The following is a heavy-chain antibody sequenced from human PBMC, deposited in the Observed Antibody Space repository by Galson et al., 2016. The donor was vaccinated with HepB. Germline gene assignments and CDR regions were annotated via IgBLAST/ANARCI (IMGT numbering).Heavy chain of an antibody. CDR3: VRGLSGMTSAHAFNV. CDR1: GFTLSNYA. CDR2: ISGSGITT. Sequence: SLRLSCAASGFTLSNYAMSWVRQAPGKGLEWVSDISGSGITTYYADSVKGRFTISRDNSKKTVYLQMSSLRSDDTAVYYCVRGLSGMTSAHAFNVWGQGTMVTVSS. J-gene: IGHJ3*01. V-gene: IGHV3-23*01. D-gene: IGHD3-3*01.